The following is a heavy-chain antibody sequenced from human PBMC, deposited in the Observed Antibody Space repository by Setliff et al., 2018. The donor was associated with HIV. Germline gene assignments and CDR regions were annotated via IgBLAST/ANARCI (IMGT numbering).Heavy chain of an antibody. CDR3: AISIGVAGSRAYDI. J-gene: IGHJ3*02. D-gene: IGHD6-19*01. Sequence: ESLKISCRGSGYSFDIYWIGGVRQMPGKGLEWMGIIYPRDSDTRYRPSFQGQVPISADKSINTAYRQWSSLKASDTAMYYCAISIGVAGSRAYDIWGQGTMVTVSS. V-gene: IGHV5-51*01. CDR1: GYSFDIYW. CDR2: IYPRDSDT.